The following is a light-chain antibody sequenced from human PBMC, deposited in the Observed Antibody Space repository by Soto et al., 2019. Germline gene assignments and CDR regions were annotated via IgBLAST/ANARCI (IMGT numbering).Light chain of an antibody. V-gene: IGKV2-30*01. CDR3: MQATHWPYP. J-gene: IGKJ2*01. CDR1: QSLMYRDGNTY. Sequence: AVMTQSPLSLPVTLGQSASIACESSQSLMYRDGNTYLNWFHQRPGQSPRRLIYKVYNRDSGVPHRFSGRGSGTDFTLEISGVEAEDVGVYYCMQATHWPYPFGQGTKLEIK. CDR2: KVY.